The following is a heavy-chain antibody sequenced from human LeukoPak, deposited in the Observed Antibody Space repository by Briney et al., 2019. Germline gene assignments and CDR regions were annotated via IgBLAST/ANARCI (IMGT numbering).Heavy chain of an antibody. V-gene: IGHV3-23*01. CDR1: GLTFSNYA. CDR3: AKGVGIAVAGTSPTDY. Sequence: GGSLRLSCAASGLTFSNYAMSWVRQVPGKGLEWVSAISGSGGGTYYADSVKGRFTISRDNSKNTLYLQMNSLRAEDTAVYYCAKGVGIAVAGTSPTDYWGQGTLVTVSS. J-gene: IGHJ4*02. CDR2: ISGSGGGT. D-gene: IGHD6-19*01.